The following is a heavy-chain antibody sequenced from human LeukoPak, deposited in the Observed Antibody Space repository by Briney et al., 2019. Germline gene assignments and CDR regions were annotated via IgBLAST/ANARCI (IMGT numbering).Heavy chain of an antibody. CDR3: ARGLAQLVPKRGDYFDY. D-gene: IGHD5-12*01. Sequence: GGSLRLSCAASGFTFSSYSMNWVRQAPGKGLEWVSSISSSSSYIYYADSVKGRFTISRDNAKNSLYLQMNSLRAEDTAVYYCARGLAQLVPKRGDYFDYWGQGTLVTVSS. CDR2: ISSSSSYI. J-gene: IGHJ4*02. CDR1: GFTFSSYS. V-gene: IGHV3-21*01.